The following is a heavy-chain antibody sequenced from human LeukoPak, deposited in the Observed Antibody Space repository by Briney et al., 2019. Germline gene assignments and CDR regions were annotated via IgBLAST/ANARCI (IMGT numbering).Heavy chain of an antibody. Sequence: SVKVPCKASGFTFSSPTIQWVRQARGQRLEWIGWIVVGSGYTSYAQKFQERVSITRDMSTSTAYMELSSLRSEDTAVYYCAKDLHYGSADYWGQGTLVTVSS. CDR2: IVVGSGYT. CDR3: AKDLHYGSADY. D-gene: IGHD3-10*01. CDR1: GFTFSSPT. V-gene: IGHV1-58*02. J-gene: IGHJ4*02.